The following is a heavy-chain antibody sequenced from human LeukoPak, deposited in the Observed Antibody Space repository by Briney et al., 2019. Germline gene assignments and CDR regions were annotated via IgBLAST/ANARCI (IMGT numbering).Heavy chain of an antibody. D-gene: IGHD3-16*01. V-gene: IGHV3-30*02. CDR3: AKDRSGPLVLATPYFDY. CDR1: GFAFSSYG. Sequence: PGRSLRLSCAASGFAFSSYGMHWVRQAPGKGLEWVAFIRYDGSNKYYADSVKGRFTIPRDNSKNTLYLQMNSLRAEDTAVYYCAKDRSGPLVLATPYFDYWGQGTLVTVSS. J-gene: IGHJ4*02. CDR2: IRYDGSNK.